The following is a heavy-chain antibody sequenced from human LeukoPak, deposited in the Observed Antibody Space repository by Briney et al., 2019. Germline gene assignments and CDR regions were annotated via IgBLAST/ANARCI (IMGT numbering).Heavy chain of an antibody. CDR1: GGSFSGYY. CDR2: INHSGST. Sequence: SETLSLTCAVYGGSFSGYYWSWIRQPPGKGLEWIGEINHSGSTNYNPSLKSRVTISVDTSENQFSLKLSSVTAADTVVYYCARGPLNIVVVPAPYYYYGMDVWGQGTTVTVSS. J-gene: IGHJ6*02. V-gene: IGHV4-34*01. CDR3: ARGPLNIVVVPAPYYYYGMDV. D-gene: IGHD2-2*01.